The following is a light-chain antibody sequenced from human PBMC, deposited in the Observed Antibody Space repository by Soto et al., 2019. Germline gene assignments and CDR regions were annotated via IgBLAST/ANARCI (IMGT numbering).Light chain of an antibody. Sequence: DIPMTQSPSTMAAPVGNSVSITCRSRQSISSWLAWYQQKPGKAPKLLIYKASSLDSGIPSRFSASGSGTEFTLTINSLQHDDFATYYCQQYNSYPWTFGQGTKVDIK. CDR2: KAS. CDR1: QSISSW. V-gene: IGKV1-5*03. CDR3: QQYNSYPWT. J-gene: IGKJ1*01.